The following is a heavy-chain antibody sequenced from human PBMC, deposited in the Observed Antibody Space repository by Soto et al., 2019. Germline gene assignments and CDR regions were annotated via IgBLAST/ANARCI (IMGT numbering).Heavy chain of an antibody. Sequence: KTSDTLSLTCAVSGGSFGHGAYSWSWIRQTPGKGLEWIGYIYYSGTTYYNPSLKSRVTISMDRSKNQFSLKLNSVTAADTAVYYCARRSMDRAVISGLFDYWGQGTLVTVSS. D-gene: IGHD5-18*01. CDR3: ARRSMDRAVISGLFDY. V-gene: IGHV4-30-2*01. J-gene: IGHJ4*02. CDR1: GGSFGHGAYS. CDR2: IYYSGTT.